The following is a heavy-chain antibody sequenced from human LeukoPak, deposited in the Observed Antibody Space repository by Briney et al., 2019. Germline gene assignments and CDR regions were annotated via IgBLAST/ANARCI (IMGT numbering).Heavy chain of an antibody. CDR3: ARHRGRYGGNSGYFDY. V-gene: IGHV4-34*01. D-gene: IGHD4-23*01. J-gene: IGHJ4*02. CDR2: INHSGST. Sequence: PSETLSLTCAVYGGSFSGYYWSWIRQPPGKGLEWIGEINHSGSTNYNPSLKSRVTISVDTSKNQFSLKLSSVTAADTAVYYCARHRGRYGGNSGYFDYWGQGTLVTVSS. CDR1: GGSFSGYY.